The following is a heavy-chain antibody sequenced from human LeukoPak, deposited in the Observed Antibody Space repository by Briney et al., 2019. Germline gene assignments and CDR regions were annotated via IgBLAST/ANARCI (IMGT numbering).Heavy chain of an antibody. Sequence: PGGSLRLSCAASGFTFSNYDTNWVRQAPGEGLEWVAVISYDGSNKIYADSVKGRFTISRDNSKNTLYLQVNSLRPEDTAVYYCAKVPDNSGWYYFDYWGQGTLVTVSS. CDR1: GFTFSNYD. CDR3: AKVPDNSGWYYFDY. D-gene: IGHD6-19*01. V-gene: IGHV3-30*18. J-gene: IGHJ4*02. CDR2: ISYDGSNK.